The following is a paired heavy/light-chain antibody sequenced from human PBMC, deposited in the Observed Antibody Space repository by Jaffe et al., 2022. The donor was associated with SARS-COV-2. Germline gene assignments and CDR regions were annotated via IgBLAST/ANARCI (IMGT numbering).Light chain of an antibody. CDR2: LAS. CDR3: MQALQSPFT. CDR1: RSLLQTNGNTY. V-gene: IGKV2-28*01. J-gene: IGKJ3*01. Sequence: DIVMTQSPLSLPVSPGEPASISCRSSRSLLQTNGNTYLDWYVQKPGQSPQLLIYLASKRASGVPDRFSGSGSGTDFTLRISGVEAEDVGLYYCMQALQSPFTFGPGTKVEIK.
Heavy chain of an antibody. J-gene: IGHJ5*02. D-gene: IGHD3-10*01. V-gene: IGHV6-1*01. Sequence: QVQLQQSGPGLVKPSQTLSLTCAISGDIVSNNNDGWAWIRKPPSRGLEWLGRTFYRSKWHTDYASHMESRITINPDTSKNQLSLQLNSVTPEDTAIYYCAKTRALGQGIVAWGQGTLVTVSS. CDR3: AKTRALGQGIVA. CDR2: TFYRSKWHT. CDR1: GDIVSNNNDG.